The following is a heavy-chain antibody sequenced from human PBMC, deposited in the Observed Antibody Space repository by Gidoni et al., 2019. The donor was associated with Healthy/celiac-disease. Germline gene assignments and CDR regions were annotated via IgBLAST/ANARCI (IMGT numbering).Heavy chain of an antibody. CDR1: GFTFSSHR. V-gene: IGHV3-21*01. Sequence: EVQLVESGGGLVKPGGSLRLSCAASGFTFSSHRLNWVRQAPGKGLEWVSSISSSSSYIYYADSVKGRFTISRDNAKNSLYLQRNSLRAEDTAVYYCASETGYCSGGSCYGWFDPWGQGTLVTVSS. J-gene: IGHJ5*02. CDR3: ASETGYCSGGSCYGWFDP. CDR2: ISSSSSYI. D-gene: IGHD2-15*01.